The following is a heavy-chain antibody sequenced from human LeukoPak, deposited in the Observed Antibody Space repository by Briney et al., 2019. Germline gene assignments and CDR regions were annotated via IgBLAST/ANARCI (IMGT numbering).Heavy chain of an antibody. J-gene: IGHJ4*02. CDR3: ARAPLAAAGPCDY. V-gene: IGHV3-21*01. CDR1: GFTFSSYS. D-gene: IGHD6-13*01. Sequence: GGSLRLSCAASGFTFSSYSMNWVRQAPGKGLEWVSSISSSSSYIYYADSVKGRFTISRDNAKNSLYLQMNSLRAEDTAVYYCARAPLAAAGPCDYWGQGTLVTVSS. CDR2: ISSSSSYI.